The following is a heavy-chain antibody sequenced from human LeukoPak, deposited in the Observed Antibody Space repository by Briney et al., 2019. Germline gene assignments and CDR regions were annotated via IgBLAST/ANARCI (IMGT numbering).Heavy chain of an antibody. CDR2: IYYSGTT. J-gene: IGHJ2*01. V-gene: IGHV4-39*01. CDR1: GGSISTYY. CDR3: ARDYGDYPYWYFDP. D-gene: IGHD4-17*01. Sequence: SETLSLTCTVSGGSISTYYWGWLRQPPGKGLEWIGSIYYSGTTHYNPSLKSRVTISVDTSKNQFSLRLRSVTAADTAFYFCARDYGDYPYWYFDPWGRGTLVTVSS.